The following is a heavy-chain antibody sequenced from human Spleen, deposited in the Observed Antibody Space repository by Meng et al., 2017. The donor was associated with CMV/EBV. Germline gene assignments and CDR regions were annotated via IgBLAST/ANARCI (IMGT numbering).Heavy chain of an antibody. CDR2: ISYDGSNK. Sequence: GGSLRLSCAASGFTFSSYAMHWVRQAPGKGLGWVAVISYDGSNKYYAESVKGRFTISRDNSKNTLYLQMNSLRAEDTAVYYCAKGQFFYESGGYLILDSWGQGALVTVSS. CDR3: AKGQFFYESGGYLILDS. CDR1: GFTFSSYA. D-gene: IGHD3-22*01. J-gene: IGHJ4*02. V-gene: IGHV3-30-3*01.